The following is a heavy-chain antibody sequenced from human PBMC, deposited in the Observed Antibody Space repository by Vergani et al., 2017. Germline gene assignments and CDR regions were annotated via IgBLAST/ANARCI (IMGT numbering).Heavy chain of an antibody. J-gene: IGHJ6*02. D-gene: IGHD4-23*01. Sequence: QVQLQESGPGLVKPSETLSLTCTVSGGSVSSGSYYWSWIRQPPGKGLEWIGYIYYSGSTNYNPSLKSRVTISVDTSKNQFSLKLSSVTAADTAVYYCARVGSTTTVVTPGGNSYYSGMDVWGQGTTVTVSS. CDR2: IYYSGST. CDR3: ARVGSTTTVVTPGGNSYYSGMDV. V-gene: IGHV4-61*01. CDR1: GGSVSSGSYY.